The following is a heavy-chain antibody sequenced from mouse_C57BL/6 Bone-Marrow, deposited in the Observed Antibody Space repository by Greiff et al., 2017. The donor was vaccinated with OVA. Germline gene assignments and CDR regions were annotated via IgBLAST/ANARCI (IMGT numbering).Heavy chain of an antibody. CDR1: GYTFTSYW. D-gene: IGHD4-1*01. CDR2: IYPGSGST. J-gene: IGHJ3*01. Sequence: QVQLQQPGAELVKPGASVKMSCKASGYTFTSYWITWVKQRPGQGLEWIGDIYPGSGSTNYNEKFKSKATLTVDTSSSTAYMQLSSLTSEDSAVYYCAREDPNGDWAWFAYWGQGTLVTVSA. V-gene: IGHV1-55*01. CDR3: AREDPNGDWAWFAY.